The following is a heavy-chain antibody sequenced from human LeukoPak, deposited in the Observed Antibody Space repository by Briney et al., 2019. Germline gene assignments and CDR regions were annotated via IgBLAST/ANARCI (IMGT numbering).Heavy chain of an antibody. CDR3: TRAHLSFYYGSGSYYNL. J-gene: IGHJ4*02. D-gene: IGHD3-10*01. V-gene: IGHV3-49*04. CDR2: IRSKAYGGTT. Sequence: GGSLRLSCTASGFTFGDYAMSWVRQAPGKGLEWVGFIRSKAYGGTTEYAASVKGRFTISRDDSKSIAYLQMSSLKTEDTAVYYCTRAHLSFYYGSGSYYNLWGQGTLVTVSS. CDR1: GFTFGDYA.